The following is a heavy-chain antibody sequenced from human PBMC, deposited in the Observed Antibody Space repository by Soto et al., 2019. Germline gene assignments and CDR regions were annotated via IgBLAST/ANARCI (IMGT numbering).Heavy chain of an antibody. D-gene: IGHD6-13*01. CDR3: AKDLQQLDNFDY. CDR2: ISGSGGST. Sequence: VGSLRLSCAASGFTFSSYAMSWVRQAPGKGLEWVSAISGSGGSTYYADSVKGRFTISRDNSKNTLYLQMNSLRAEDTAVYYCAKDLQQLDNFDYWGQGTLVTVSS. V-gene: IGHV3-23*01. CDR1: GFTFSSYA. J-gene: IGHJ4*02.